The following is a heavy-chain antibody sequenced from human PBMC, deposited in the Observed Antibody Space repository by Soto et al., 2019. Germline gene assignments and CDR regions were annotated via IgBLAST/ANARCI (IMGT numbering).Heavy chain of an antibody. Sequence: SETLSLTCTVSGGSISSYYWSWIRQPPWKGLEWIGYIYYSGSTNYNPSLKSRVTISVDTSKNQFSLKLSSVTAADTAVYYCARGQYSGGWYGLYQFDNGGKGTPVTVTS. CDR2: IYYSGST. V-gene: IGHV4-59*01. CDR1: GGSISSYY. D-gene: IGHD6-19*01. CDR3: ARGQYSGGWYGLYQFDN. J-gene: IGHJ4*02.